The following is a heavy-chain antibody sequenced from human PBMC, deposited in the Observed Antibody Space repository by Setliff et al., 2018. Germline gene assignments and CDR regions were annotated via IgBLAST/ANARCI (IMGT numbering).Heavy chain of an antibody. CDR1: GGSVSPYF. Sequence: SESLSLTCTVSGGSVSPYFWSWIRQPPGKGLQWIGYIYHNGNTNFNPSLKSRVNMSIDTSKNQFTLNLKSVTAADTAVYYCARDRTAYSYGLDVWGQGTTVTVSS. CDR2: IYHNGNT. V-gene: IGHV4-59*02. CDR3: ARDRTAYSYGLDV. D-gene: IGHD5-18*01. J-gene: IGHJ6*02.